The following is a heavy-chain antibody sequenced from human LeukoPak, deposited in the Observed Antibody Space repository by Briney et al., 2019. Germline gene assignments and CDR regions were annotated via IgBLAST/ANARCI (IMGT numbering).Heavy chain of an antibody. Sequence: GGSLRLSCAASGFSFRSYDTNWVRQAPGKGRGWGSSITGNGARTNFADSVEGRFTISRDNAKNTLYLQMNSLRAEDTAVYYCAKVWGSSGHCFDYWGQGTLVTVSS. CDR2: ITGNGART. CDR3: AKVWGSSGHCFDY. D-gene: IGHD6-19*01. CDR1: GFSFRSYD. J-gene: IGHJ4*02. V-gene: IGHV3-23*01.